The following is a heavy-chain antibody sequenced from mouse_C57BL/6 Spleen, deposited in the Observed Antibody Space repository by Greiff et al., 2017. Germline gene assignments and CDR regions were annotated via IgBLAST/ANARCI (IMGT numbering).Heavy chain of an antibody. Sequence: QVQLQQPGAELVKPGASVKLSCKASGYTFTSYWMHWVKQRPGQGLEWIGMIHPNSGSTNYNEKFKSKATLTVDKSSSTAYMQLSSLTSEDAAVYYCARRGYSNYLYFDVWGTGTTVTVSS. V-gene: IGHV1-64*01. D-gene: IGHD2-5*01. CDR2: IHPNSGST. CDR1: GYTFTSYW. J-gene: IGHJ1*03. CDR3: ARRGYSNYLYFDV.